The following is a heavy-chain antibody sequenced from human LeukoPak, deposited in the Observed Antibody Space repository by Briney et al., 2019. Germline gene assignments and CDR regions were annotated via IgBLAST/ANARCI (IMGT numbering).Heavy chain of an antibody. D-gene: IGHD3-9*01. CDR3: ATQYYDILTGYFSFDY. CDR1: GYTFTSYY. J-gene: IGHJ4*02. Sequence: ASVKVSCKASGYTFTSYYMHWVRQAPGQGLEWMGIINPSGGSTSYAQKFQGRVTMTRDTSTSTVYMELSSLRSEDTAVYYCATQYYDILTGYFSFDYWGQGTLVTVSS. CDR2: INPSGGST. V-gene: IGHV1-46*01.